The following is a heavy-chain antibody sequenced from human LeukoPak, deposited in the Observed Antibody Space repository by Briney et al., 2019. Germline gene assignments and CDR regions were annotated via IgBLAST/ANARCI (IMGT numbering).Heavy chain of an antibody. V-gene: IGHV4-59*08. D-gene: IGHD6-13*01. CDR3: ARNRIAADAFDI. CDR1: GGSISSYY. CDR2: IYYSGST. J-gene: IGHJ3*02. Sequence: SETLSLTCTVSGGSISSYYWSWIRQPPGKGLEWIGYIYYSGSTNYNPSLKSRVTISVDTSKNQFSLKLSSVTAADTAVYYCARNRIAADAFDIWGQGTMVTVSS.